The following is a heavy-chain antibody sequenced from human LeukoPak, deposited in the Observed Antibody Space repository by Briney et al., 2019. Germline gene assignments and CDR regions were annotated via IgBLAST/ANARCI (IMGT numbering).Heavy chain of an antibody. CDR1: GYTFTIYY. J-gene: IGHJ4*02. D-gene: IGHD4-23*01. Sequence: ASVNVSCKASGYTFTIYYMHWVRQAPGQGLEWMGIINPSGGSTSYAQKFQGRVTMTRDTSTSAVYMELSSLRSEDTAVYYCARDVLVNYGGNVGYWGQGTLVTVSS. CDR3: ARDVLVNYGGNVGY. V-gene: IGHV1-46*01. CDR2: INPSGGST.